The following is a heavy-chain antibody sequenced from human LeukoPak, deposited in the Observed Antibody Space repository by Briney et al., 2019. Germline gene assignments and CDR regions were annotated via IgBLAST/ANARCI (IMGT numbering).Heavy chain of an antibody. CDR2: MNPNSGNT. J-gene: IGHJ5*02. D-gene: IGHD1-1*01. CDR1: GYTFTGYY. CDR3: ARDGGTTGTTDENWFDP. V-gene: IGHV1-8*02. Sequence: ASVKVSCKASGYTFTGYYMHWVRQAPGQGLEWMGWMNPNSGNTGYAQKFQGRVTMTRNTSISTAYMELSSLRSEDTAVYYCARDGGTTGTTDENWFDPWGQGTLVTVSS.